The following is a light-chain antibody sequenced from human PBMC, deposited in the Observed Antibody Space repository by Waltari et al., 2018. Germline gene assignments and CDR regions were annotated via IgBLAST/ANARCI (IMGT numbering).Light chain of an antibody. J-gene: IGKJ4*01. CDR1: QSISVG. CDR3: QQYDADSALT. Sequence: DIQMTQSPSTVSASVGDKVTITCRASQSISVGLAWYQQKPGKPPKLLIYKASTLETGVPSRFTGSGSGTEFTLTITSLQPDDFATYFCQQYDADSALTFGEGTQVEMK. CDR2: KAS. V-gene: IGKV1-5*03.